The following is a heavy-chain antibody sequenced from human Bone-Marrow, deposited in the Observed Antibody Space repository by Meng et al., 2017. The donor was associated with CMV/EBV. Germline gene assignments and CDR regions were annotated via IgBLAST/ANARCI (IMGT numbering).Heavy chain of an antibody. V-gene: IGHV1-69*05. Sequence: SVKVSCKASGGTISSYAISWVRQAPGQGLEWMGGIIPIFGTANYAQKFQGRVTITTDESTSTAYMELSSLRSEDTAVYYCASEEGSGRAPFDYWGQGTLVTVSS. D-gene: IGHD3-10*01. J-gene: IGHJ4*02. CDR2: IIPIFGTA. CDR3: ASEEGSGRAPFDY. CDR1: GGTISSYA.